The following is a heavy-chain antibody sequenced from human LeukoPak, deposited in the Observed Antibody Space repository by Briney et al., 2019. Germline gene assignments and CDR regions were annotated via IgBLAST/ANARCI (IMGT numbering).Heavy chain of an antibody. D-gene: IGHD3-10*01. CDR2: IHNSGTT. CDR1: GVPFSVYF. CDR3: ARRYYYNLGSFPFDF. Sequence: SETLSLTCAVSGVPFSVYFWSWIRQSSGKGLECIGEIHNSGTTNYNPSLNRRVTISEDTSKNQFYLNLSSVTAADTAVYSCARRYYYNLGSFPFDFWGQGTLVTVSS. J-gene: IGHJ4*02. V-gene: IGHV4-34*01.